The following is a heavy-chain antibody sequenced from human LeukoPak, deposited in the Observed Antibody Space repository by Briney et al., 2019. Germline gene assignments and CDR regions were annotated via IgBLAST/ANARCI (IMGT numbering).Heavy chain of an antibody. V-gene: IGHV5-51*01. CDR3: ARIYCSGGSCYFSPDY. CDR1: GYRFTTYW. Sequence: GESLKISCKGSGYRFTTYWIGWVRQMPGKGLEWMGIIYPGDSDTRYSPSFQGQVTISADKSISTAYLQWSSLKASDTAMYYCARIYCSGGSCYFSPDYWGQGTLVTVSS. CDR2: IYPGDSDT. D-gene: IGHD2-15*01. J-gene: IGHJ4*02.